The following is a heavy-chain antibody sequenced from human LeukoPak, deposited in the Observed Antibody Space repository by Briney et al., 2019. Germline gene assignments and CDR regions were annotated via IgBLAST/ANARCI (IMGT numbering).Heavy chain of an antibody. D-gene: IGHD3-16*02. J-gene: IGHJ4*02. CDR3: AKRYIGNYYFDY. CDR1: GFTFSSYA. V-gene: IGHV3-23*01. Sequence: PGGSLRLSCAASGFTFSSYAMSWVRQAPGKGLEWVSAISGSGGSTYYADSVKVRFTISRDNSKNTLYLQMNSLRAEDTAVYYCAKRYIGNYYFDYWGQGTLVTVSS. CDR2: ISGSGGST.